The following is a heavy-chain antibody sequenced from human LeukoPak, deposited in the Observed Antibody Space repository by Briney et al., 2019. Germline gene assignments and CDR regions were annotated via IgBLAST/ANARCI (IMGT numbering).Heavy chain of an antibody. D-gene: IGHD6-6*01. CDR2: IYTSGST. CDR1: GGSISSGSYY. V-gene: IGHV4-61*02. CDR3: TSSSIYYYMDV. J-gene: IGHJ6*03. Sequence: SETLSLTCTVSGGSISSGSYYWSWIRQPAGKGLEWIGRIYTSGSTNYNPSLESRVSISVDTSKNQFSLKLSSVTAADTAVYYCTSSSIYYYMDVWGKGTTVTVSS.